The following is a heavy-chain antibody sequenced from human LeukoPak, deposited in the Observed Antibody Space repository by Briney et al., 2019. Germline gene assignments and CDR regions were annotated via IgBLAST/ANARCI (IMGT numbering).Heavy chain of an antibody. CDR1: GFTFSSYA. J-gene: IGHJ4*02. CDR2: MRGSGGST. D-gene: IGHD3-10*01. Sequence: PGGSLRLSCAASGFTFSSYAMSWVRQAPGKGLEWVSAMRGSGGSTYYADSVKGRFSISRDNYKNTMYLQLHRMRAEDTDVYYCAKDGPGFGALNYYFDYWGQGTLVTVSS. V-gene: IGHV3-23*01. CDR3: AKDGPGFGALNYYFDY.